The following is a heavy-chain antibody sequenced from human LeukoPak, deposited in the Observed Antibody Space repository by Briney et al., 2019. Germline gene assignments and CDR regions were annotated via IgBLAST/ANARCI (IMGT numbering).Heavy chain of an antibody. CDR1: GFTFSIYA. V-gene: IGHV3-23*01. D-gene: IGHD1-20*01. CDR3: AKGSITGTYFDL. CDR2: ISGSGGST. J-gene: IGHJ4*02. Sequence: PGGSLRLSCAASGFTFSIYAMSWVRQAPGKGLEWVSVISGSGGSTYYADSVKGRFTISGDTSKNTLYVQMNSLRAEDTAVYYCAKGSITGTYFDLWGQGTLVTVSS.